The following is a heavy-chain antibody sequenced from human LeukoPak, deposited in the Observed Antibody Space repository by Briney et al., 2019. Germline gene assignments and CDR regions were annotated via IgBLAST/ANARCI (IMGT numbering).Heavy chain of an antibody. Sequence: GGSLRLSCAASGFTFSSYAMHWVRQAPGKGLEWVAVISYDGTNKYYAGSVKGRFTISRDNSKNTLYLQMNSLRAEDTAVYYCARARNNYGSGSYFTLPDYWGQGTLVTVSS. V-gene: IGHV3-30-3*01. CDR1: GFTFSSYA. D-gene: IGHD3-10*01. J-gene: IGHJ4*02. CDR2: ISYDGTNK. CDR3: ARARNNYGSGSYFTLPDY.